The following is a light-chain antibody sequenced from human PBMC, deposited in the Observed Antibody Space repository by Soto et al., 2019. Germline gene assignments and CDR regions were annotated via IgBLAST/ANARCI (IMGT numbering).Light chain of an antibody. CDR1: QSVKSH. CDR2: DAS. CDR3: QQLNSYPLT. Sequence: EIVMTQSPATLSVSPGERATLSCWASQSVKSHLAWYHQKPGQAPRLLIYDASTRVAGVPARFSGSGSGTEFALTISSLQSEDFAVYYCQQLNSYPLTFGGGTKVDIK. V-gene: IGKV3-15*01. J-gene: IGKJ4*01.